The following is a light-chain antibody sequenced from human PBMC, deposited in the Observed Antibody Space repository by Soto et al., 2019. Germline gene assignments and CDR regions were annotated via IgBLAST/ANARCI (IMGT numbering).Light chain of an antibody. Sequence: QSVLTQPASVSGSPGQSITVSCTGTSSDVGAYNLVSWYQQHPGKAPRLIIYEGTKRPSGIPHRFSGSKSDNTASLTISGLRAEDEAHYHCCSYAGSRTFVFGGGTKVTVL. J-gene: IGLJ3*02. CDR3: CSYAGSRTFV. V-gene: IGLV2-23*01. CDR2: EGT. CDR1: SSDVGAYNL.